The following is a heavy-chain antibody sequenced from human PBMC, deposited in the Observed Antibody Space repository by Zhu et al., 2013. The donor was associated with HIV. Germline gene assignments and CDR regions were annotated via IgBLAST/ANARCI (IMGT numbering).Heavy chain of an antibody. J-gene: IGHJ3*02. CDR3: AKAADILTGYYILPDAFDI. V-gene: IGHV3-30*18. CDR2: ISYDGSNK. Sequence: VQLVESGGGVVQPGRSLKLSCAASGFTFSSYGMHWVRQAPGKGLEWVAVISYDGSNKYYADSVKGRFTISRDNSKNTLYLQMNSLRAEDTALYYCAKAADILTGYYILPDAFDIWGQGTMVTVSS. CDR1: GFTFSSYG. D-gene: IGHD3-9*01.